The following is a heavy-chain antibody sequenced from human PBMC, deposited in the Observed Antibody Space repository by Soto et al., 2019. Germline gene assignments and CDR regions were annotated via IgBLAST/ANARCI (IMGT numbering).Heavy chain of an antibody. Sequence: QVQLVESGGGVVQPGRSLRLSCAASGFTFSSYGMHWVRQAPGKGLEWVAVISYDGSNKYYADSVKGRFTISRDNSKNTLYLQMNSLRAEDTAVYYCAKPAYDSSGYHLDYWGQGTLVTVSS. CDR3: AKPAYDSSGYHLDY. J-gene: IGHJ4*02. CDR2: ISYDGSNK. V-gene: IGHV3-30*18. CDR1: GFTFSSYG. D-gene: IGHD3-22*01.